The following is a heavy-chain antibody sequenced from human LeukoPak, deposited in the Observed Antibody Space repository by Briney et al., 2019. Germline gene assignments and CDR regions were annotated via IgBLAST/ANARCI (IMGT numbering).Heavy chain of an antibody. CDR3: ARHEGMTTYDY. V-gene: IGHV4-59*08. CDR1: GASIGSYL. J-gene: IGHJ4*02. D-gene: IGHD4-17*01. CDR2: ISYSGST. Sequence: SETLSLTCTVSGASIGSYLWSWIRQPPGKGLEWIGYISYSGSTNYNASLRSRVTMSVDTSKNQFSLNQNSVTAADTAVYYCARHEGMTTYDYWGQGTLVTVSS.